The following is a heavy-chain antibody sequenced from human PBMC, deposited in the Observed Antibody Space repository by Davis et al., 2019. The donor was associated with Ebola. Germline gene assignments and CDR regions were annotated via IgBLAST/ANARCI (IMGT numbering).Heavy chain of an antibody. V-gene: IGHV3-15*01. CDR3: TTGGSGWFLFNH. CDR2: IKSNNEGGTT. CDR1: GFTFSNAW. D-gene: IGHD6-19*01. J-gene: IGHJ4*02. Sequence: GESLKISCAASGFTFSNAWMSWVRQAPGKGLEWVGRIKSNNEGGTTDYAAPVKDRFTISRDDSEGMVYVQMNSLKTEDTAVYYCTTGGSGWFLFNHWGQGTLVTVSA.